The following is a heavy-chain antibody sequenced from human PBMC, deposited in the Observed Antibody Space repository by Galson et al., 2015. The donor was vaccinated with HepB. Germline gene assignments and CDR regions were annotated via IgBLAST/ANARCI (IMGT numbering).Heavy chain of an antibody. V-gene: IGHV3-23*01. J-gene: IGHJ5*02. CDR3: AKKPWTVVGNNSLDP. CDR1: GFTFSNYN. CDR2: ISGTGGTI. D-gene: IGHD1-1*01. Sequence: SLRLSGAASGFTFSNYNMHWVRQAPGKGLEWVSIISGTGGTIFYADSVKGRFPISRDNSKHTLYLQMNSLRAEDPAVYYCAKKPWTVVGNNSLDPRGQGTLVTVSS.